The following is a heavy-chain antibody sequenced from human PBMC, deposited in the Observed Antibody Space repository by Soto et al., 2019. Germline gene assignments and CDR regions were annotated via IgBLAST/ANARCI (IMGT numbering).Heavy chain of an antibody. CDR3: ARDIGDIVVVPKGMDV. Sequence: GGSLRLSCAASGFTFSSYWMSWVRQAPGKGLEWVANIKQDGSEKYYVDSVKGRFTTSRDNAKNSLYLQMNSLRAEDTAVYYCARDIGDIVVVPKGMDVWGQGTTVTVSS. CDR1: GFTFSSYW. CDR2: IKQDGSEK. J-gene: IGHJ6*01. D-gene: IGHD2-2*01. V-gene: IGHV3-7*01.